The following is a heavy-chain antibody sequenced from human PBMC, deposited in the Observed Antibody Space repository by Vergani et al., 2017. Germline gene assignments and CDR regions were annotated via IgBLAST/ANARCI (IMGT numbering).Heavy chain of an antibody. CDR3: VKDAGSYENFFDS. D-gene: IGHD1-26*01. V-gene: IGHV3-23*01. Sequence: EVQLLESGGSLKQPGGSVRLSCAASGFTFSTYAMHWVRQAPGKGLEWVSALTGGGGSTYYADSFKGRFIISRDNSRDTLYLQMNSLRPGDTATYYCVKDAGSYENFFDSWGQGTPVTVSS. CDR2: LTGGGGST. J-gene: IGHJ4*02. CDR1: GFTFSTYA.